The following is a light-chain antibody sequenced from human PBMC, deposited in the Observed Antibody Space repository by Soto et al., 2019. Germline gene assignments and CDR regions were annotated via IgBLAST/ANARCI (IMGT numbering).Light chain of an antibody. V-gene: IGKV3-20*01. CDR2: GAS. Sequence: EIVLTQSPGTLSLSPGERATLSCRASQTVTSNYLAWYQQKPGQAPRLLISGASIRDTGLPDRFSGSGSGTDFTLTISRLEPEDSAVYYCQQYGRSPGTFGQGTKVEIK. CDR3: QQYGRSPGT. CDR1: QTVTSNY. J-gene: IGKJ1*01.